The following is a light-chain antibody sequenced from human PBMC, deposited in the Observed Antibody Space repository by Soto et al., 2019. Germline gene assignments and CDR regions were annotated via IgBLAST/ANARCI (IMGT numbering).Light chain of an antibody. CDR3: QQFNSYPWT. J-gene: IGKJ1*01. Sequence: AIQLTQSPSSLSASVGDRVTITCRASQGIRSSLAWFQQKAGNPPKVLIYEASVLETGVSSRFSGSGSGTDFTLSISSLQPEDFATYYCQQFNSYPWTFGQGTPVEVK. CDR1: QGIRSS. V-gene: IGKV1-13*02. CDR2: EAS.